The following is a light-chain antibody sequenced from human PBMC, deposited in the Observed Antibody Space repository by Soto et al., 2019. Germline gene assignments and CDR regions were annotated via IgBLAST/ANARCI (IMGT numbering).Light chain of an antibody. CDR1: SSDVGGYDY. Sequence: QSVLTQPPSASGSPGQSVTISCTGSSSDVGGYDYVSWYQQHPGKAPKLLIYEVSKRPSGVPDRFSGPKSGNTASLTVSGLQAEDEADYYGSSYAGTATLDVFGIGTKVTVL. CDR2: EVS. V-gene: IGLV2-8*01. J-gene: IGLJ1*01. CDR3: SSYAGTATLDV.